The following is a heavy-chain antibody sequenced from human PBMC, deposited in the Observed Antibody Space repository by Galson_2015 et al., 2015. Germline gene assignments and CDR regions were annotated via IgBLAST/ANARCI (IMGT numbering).Heavy chain of an antibody. CDR1: GFTFSSYS. J-gene: IGHJ4*02. D-gene: IGHD3-22*01. CDR2: INTVSSTI. Sequence: SLRLSCAASGFTFSSYSMNWVRQAPGKGLEWLSYINTVSSTIYYADSVKGRFTISRDNAKNSLYLQMNSLRDDDTAVYYCARVGYDSSGYLSYFDYWGQGTLVTVSS. V-gene: IGHV3-48*02. CDR3: ARVGYDSSGYLSYFDY.